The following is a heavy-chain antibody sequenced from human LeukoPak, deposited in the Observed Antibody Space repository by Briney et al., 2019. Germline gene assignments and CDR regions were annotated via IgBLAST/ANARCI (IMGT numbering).Heavy chain of an antibody. CDR2: IYYSGST. Sequence: SETLSLTCTVSGGSISSYYWSWIRQPPGKGLEWIGYIYYSGSTNYNPSLKSRVTISVDTSKNQFSLKLSSVTAADTAVYYCARGSNIVVVVAATRGPFDYWGQGTLVTVSS. J-gene: IGHJ4*02. V-gene: IGHV4-59*01. CDR3: ARGSNIVVVVAATRGPFDY. D-gene: IGHD2-15*01. CDR1: GGSISSYY.